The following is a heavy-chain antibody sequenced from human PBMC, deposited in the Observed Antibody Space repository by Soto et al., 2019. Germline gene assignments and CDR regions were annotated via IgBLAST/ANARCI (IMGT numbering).Heavy chain of an antibody. Sequence: QVLLQESGPGLVQPSGTLSLSCVVSGVSIGSNYYWGWVRQPPGKGLEWLGDMSNIGSVNYNPSLKNRVTISMDKSQNQFSLKLDSMTAADTAVYYCARSLGWYAVDYWGQGTLVIVSS. V-gene: IGHV4-4*02. CDR1: GVSIGSNYY. CDR2: MSNIGSV. CDR3: ARSLGWYAVDY. D-gene: IGHD6-19*01. J-gene: IGHJ4*02.